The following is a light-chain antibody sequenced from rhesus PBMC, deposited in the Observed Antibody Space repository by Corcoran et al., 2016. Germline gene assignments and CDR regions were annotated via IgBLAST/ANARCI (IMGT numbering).Light chain of an antibody. Sequence: QAALTQPGSVSGSPGQSVTISRTGTSSDIGTYNYVSWYQQHPGTVPKLMIYEVNKRPSGVPDRFSGSKSGHTAALTISGLQAEDEADYYCGAVTGDCKYIFAAGTRLTVL. CDR3: GAVTGDCKYI. CDR1: SSDIGTYNY. V-gene: IGLV2-32*02. CDR2: EVN. J-gene: IGLJ1*01.